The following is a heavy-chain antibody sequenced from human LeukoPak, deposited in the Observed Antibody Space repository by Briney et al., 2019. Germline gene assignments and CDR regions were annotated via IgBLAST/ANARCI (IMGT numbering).Heavy chain of an antibody. Sequence: PSETLSLTCTVSGGSISSYYWTWIRQPPGKGQEWLGYIYDSGNTNYNPSLKSRVTISLDTSKNQFSLRLPSVTAADTAVYYCARNRVVAAPNFDYWGQGTLVTVFS. D-gene: IGHD6-6*01. CDR3: ARNRVVAAPNFDY. CDR2: IYDSGNT. V-gene: IGHV4-59*01. CDR1: GGSISSYY. J-gene: IGHJ4*01.